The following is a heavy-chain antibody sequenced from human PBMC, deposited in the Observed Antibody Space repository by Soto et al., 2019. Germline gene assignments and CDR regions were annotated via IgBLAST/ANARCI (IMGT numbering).Heavy chain of an antibody. D-gene: IGHD2-21*01. Sequence: ELQLVETGGGLIQPGGSLRLSCAASGFSISSNYIAWVRQPPGKGLEWVSTTFSGGNTEYAASVKGRCSISRDNYKNTLYLQMDNLRVEDTAVYYCARKPPSAIQGWAFGMDVWGQGTTVSVSS. V-gene: IGHV3-53*02. CDR3: ARKPPSAIQGWAFGMDV. CDR1: GFSISSNY. J-gene: IGHJ6*02. CDR2: TFSGGNT.